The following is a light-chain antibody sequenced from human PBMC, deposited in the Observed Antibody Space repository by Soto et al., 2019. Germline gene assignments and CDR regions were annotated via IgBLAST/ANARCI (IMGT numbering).Light chain of an antibody. CDR3: QQRTSWPPKYT. J-gene: IGKJ2*01. V-gene: IGKV3-11*01. Sequence: EIVLTQSPATLSLSPGERATLSCRASQSVSSYLAWYQQKPGQAPRLLIYDASNRATGIPARFSGRGSGTDFTLTISSLEPEDFAVYFCQQRTSWPPKYTFGRGTKLEIK. CDR2: DAS. CDR1: QSVSSY.